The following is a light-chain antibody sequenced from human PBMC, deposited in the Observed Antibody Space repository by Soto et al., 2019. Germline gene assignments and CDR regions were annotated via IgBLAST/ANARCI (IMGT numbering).Light chain of an antibody. J-gene: IGLJ1*01. Sequence: QSALTQPASVSGSPGQSITISCTGTSSDVGGYNYVSWYQQHPGKAPKLMIYDVSNRPSGVSNRFSGSKSGNTASLTISGLQAEDEADYYCSSYTSSSTLLYVFGTGTKLNVL. CDR1: SSDVGGYNY. CDR2: DVS. CDR3: SSYTSSSTLLYV. V-gene: IGLV2-14*01.